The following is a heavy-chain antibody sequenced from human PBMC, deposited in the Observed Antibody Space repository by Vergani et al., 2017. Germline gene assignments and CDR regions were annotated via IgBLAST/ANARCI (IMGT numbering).Heavy chain of an antibody. D-gene: IGHD2-2*01. V-gene: IGHV4-61*02. CDR1: GGSISSGSYY. CDR3: ARGGWYCSSTSCRFYYYYGMDV. J-gene: IGHJ6*02. CDR2: IYTSGRT. Sequence: QVQLQESGPGLVKPSQTLSLTCTVSGGSISSGSYYWSWIRQPAGKGLEWIGRIYTSGRTNYNPSLKSRVTISVDTSKNQFSLKLSSVTAADTAVYYCARGGWYCSSTSCRFYYYYGMDVWGQGTTVTVSS.